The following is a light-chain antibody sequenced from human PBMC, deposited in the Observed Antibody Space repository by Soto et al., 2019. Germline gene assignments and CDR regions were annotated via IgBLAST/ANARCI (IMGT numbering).Light chain of an antibody. J-gene: IGKJ5*01. Sequence: EIVMTQSPATLSVSPGERATLSCRASQSVSSNLAWYQQKPGQAPRLLIYDASNRATGIPARFSGSGSGTEFTLTISSLQPDDFATYYCQQYNSYSEVTFGQGTRLEI. CDR1: QSVSSN. CDR3: QQYNSYSEVT. CDR2: DAS. V-gene: IGKV3D-15*01.